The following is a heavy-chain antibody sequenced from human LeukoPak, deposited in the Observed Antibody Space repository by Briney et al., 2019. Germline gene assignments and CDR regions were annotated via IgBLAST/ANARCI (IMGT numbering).Heavy chain of an antibody. CDR2: IKQDGSEK. Sequence: PGESLRLSCAASGLIISNSCTSWFRLAPGKGPEWVANIKQDGSEKYHVDSVKGRFTVSRDNANNLMYLQMNSLRVEDTAVYYCARLQWEPPDYWGQGTLVIVSS. CDR1: GLIISNSC. J-gene: IGHJ4*02. CDR3: ARLQWEPPDY. D-gene: IGHD1-26*01. V-gene: IGHV3-7*03.